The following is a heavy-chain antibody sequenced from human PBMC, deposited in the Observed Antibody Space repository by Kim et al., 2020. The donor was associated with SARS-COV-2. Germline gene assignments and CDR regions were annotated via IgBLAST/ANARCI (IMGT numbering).Heavy chain of an antibody. Sequence: GGSLRLSCAASGFTVSSNYMSWVRQAPGKGLEWVSVIYSGGSTYYADSVKGRFTISRDNSKNTLYLQMNSLRAEDTAVYYCAREFARSMITFGGVIVQDLDVWGQGTTVTVSS. CDR2: IYSGGST. J-gene: IGHJ6*02. CDR1: GFTVSSNY. V-gene: IGHV3-66*01. CDR3: AREFARSMITFGGVIVQDLDV. D-gene: IGHD3-16*02.